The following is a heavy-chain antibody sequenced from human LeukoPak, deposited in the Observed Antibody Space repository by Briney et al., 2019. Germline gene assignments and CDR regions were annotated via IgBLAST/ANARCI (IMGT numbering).Heavy chain of an antibody. D-gene: IGHD4-17*01. CDR1: GYTFTGYY. V-gene: IGHV1-2*02. Sequence: ASVKVSCKASGYTFTGYYMHWVRQAPGQGLEGMGWINPNSGGTNYAQKFQGRVTMTRDTSISTAYMELSRLRSDDTAVYYCASLSTVTTRDFDYWGQGTLVTVSS. J-gene: IGHJ4*02. CDR2: INPNSGGT. CDR3: ASLSTVTTRDFDY.